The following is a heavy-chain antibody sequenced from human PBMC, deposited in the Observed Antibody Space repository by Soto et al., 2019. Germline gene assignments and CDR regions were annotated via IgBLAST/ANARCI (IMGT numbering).Heavy chain of an antibody. V-gene: IGHV4-31*03. Sequence: QVQLQESGPGLVKPSQTLSLTCTVSVGSISSGGYYWSWIRQHPGKGLEWIGYIYYSGSTYYNPSLKSRVTISVDTSKNQFSLKLSSVTAADTAVYYCARDVTPGYAGFDPWGQGTLVTVSS. CDR2: IYYSGST. CDR1: VGSISSGGYY. J-gene: IGHJ5*02. D-gene: IGHD1-1*01. CDR3: ARDVTPGYAGFDP.